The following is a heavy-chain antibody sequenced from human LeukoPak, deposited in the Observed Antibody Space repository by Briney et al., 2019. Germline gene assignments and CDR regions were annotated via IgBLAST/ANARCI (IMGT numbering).Heavy chain of an antibody. J-gene: IGHJ4*02. CDR2: IYPGDSDT. CDR3: ARRGIFSAYYFDF. D-gene: IGHD1-26*01. CDR1: GYTFNTYW. Sequence: GESLKIPCKGSGYTFNTYWIGWLRQMPGKGLEWMGIIYPGDSDTSYSPSFQGQVTISVDKSTSTAYLQWNSLQASDTAMYYCARRGIFSAYYFDFWGQGTLVTVSS. V-gene: IGHV5-51*01.